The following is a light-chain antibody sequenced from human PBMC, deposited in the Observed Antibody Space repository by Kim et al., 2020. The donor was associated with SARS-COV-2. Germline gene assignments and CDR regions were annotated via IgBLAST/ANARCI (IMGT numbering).Light chain of an antibody. CDR1: QSVRSN. CDR2: AAS. CDR3: QQYTNWPPEYT. J-gene: IGKJ2*01. V-gene: IGKV3-15*01. Sequence: EIVMTQSPATLSVSPGERATLSCRASQSVRSNLAWYQQKPSQAPRLIIYAASTRATGIPARFSGSGSWTEFTLTISSLQSEDFAIYYCQQYTNWPPEYTFGQGTKLEI.